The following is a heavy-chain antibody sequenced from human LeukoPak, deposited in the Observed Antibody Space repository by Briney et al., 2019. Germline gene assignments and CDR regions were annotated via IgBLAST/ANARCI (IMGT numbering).Heavy chain of an antibody. J-gene: IGHJ3*02. CDR1: GGSFSGYY. CDR3: ARLYGDYARGAFDI. Sequence: PSETLSLTCAVYGGSFSGYYWSWIRQPRGKGLEWIGETNHSGGTNYNPSLKSRVTISVDTSKNQFSLKLSSVTAADTAVYYCARLYGDYARGAFDIWGQGTMVTVSS. D-gene: IGHD4-17*01. CDR2: TNHSGGT. V-gene: IGHV4-34*01.